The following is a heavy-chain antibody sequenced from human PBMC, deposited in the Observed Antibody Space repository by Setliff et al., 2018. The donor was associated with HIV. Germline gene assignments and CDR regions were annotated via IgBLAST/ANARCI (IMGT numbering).Heavy chain of an antibody. CDR1: GFSISRSYY. Sequence: SETLSLTCAVSGFSISRSYYWAWIRQPPGEGLEWIASVYHSGSTYYNPSLKSRVAISVDTSKNQFSLRVSSVTATDTAVYFCARGGGVAVTTTGGTASFDYWGQGTLVTVSS. J-gene: IGHJ4*02. V-gene: IGHV4-38-2*01. D-gene: IGHD2-15*01. CDR2: VYHSGST. CDR3: ARGGGVAVTTTGGTASFDY.